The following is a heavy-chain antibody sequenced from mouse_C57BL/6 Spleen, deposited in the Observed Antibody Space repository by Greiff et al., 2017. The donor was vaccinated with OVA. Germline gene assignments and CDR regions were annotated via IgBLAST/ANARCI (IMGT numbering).Heavy chain of an antibody. CDR2: IYPRSGNT. J-gene: IGHJ2*01. CDR3: ARWHYGSSLYYFDY. Sequence: VQLKQSGAELARPGASVKLSCKASGYTFTSYGISWVKQRTGQGLEWIGEIYPRSGNTYYNEKFKGKATLTADKSSSTAYMELRSLTSEDSAVYFCARWHYGSSLYYFDYWGQGTTLTVSS. CDR1: GYTFTSYG. D-gene: IGHD1-1*01. V-gene: IGHV1-81*01.